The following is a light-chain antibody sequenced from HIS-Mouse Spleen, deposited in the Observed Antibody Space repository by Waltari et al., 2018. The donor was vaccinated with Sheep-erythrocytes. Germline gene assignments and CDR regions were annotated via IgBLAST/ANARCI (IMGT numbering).Light chain of an antibody. CDR3: CSYAGSSTYVV. J-gene: IGLJ2*01. Sequence: QSALTQPAPVSGSPGLSINISCTGTSSDVGGYNLVSWYQQHPGKAPKLMIYEGSKRPSGVSNRFSGSKSGNTASLTISGLQAEDEADYYCCSYAGSSTYVVFGGGTKLTVL. CDR1: SSDVGGYNL. V-gene: IGLV2-23*01. CDR2: EGS.